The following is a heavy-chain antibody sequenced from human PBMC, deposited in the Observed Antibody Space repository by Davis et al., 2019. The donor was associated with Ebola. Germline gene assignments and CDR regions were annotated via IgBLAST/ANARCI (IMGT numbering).Heavy chain of an antibody. Sequence: ASVKVSCKASGYTFTSYYMHWVRQAPGQGLEWMGWINPNSGGTNYAQKFQGRVTMTRDTSTSTVYMELSSLRSEDTAVYYCATSLRWRGEYFQHWGQGTLVTVSS. D-gene: IGHD4-23*01. V-gene: IGHV1-2*02. CDR3: ATSLRWRGEYFQH. J-gene: IGHJ1*01. CDR2: INPNSGGT. CDR1: GYTFTSYY.